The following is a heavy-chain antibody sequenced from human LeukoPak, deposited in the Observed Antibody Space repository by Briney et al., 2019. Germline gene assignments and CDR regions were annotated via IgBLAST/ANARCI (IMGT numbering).Heavy chain of an antibody. CDR3: AKIGAAGTLLYWFDP. D-gene: IGHD6-13*01. CDR1: GFTFSTYG. V-gene: IGHV3-30*18. CDR2: ISYDGSNE. Sequence: GGSLRLSCAASGFTFSTYGMHWVRQAPGRGLEWVAVISYDGSNEYYADSVKGRFTISRDNSKNTLYLQMNSLRPEDTAVYYCAKIGAAGTLLYWFDPWGQGTLVTVSS. J-gene: IGHJ5*02.